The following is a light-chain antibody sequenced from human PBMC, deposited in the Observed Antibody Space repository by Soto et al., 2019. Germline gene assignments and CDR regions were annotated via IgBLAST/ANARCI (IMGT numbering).Light chain of an antibody. J-gene: IGLJ1*01. Sequence: QSVLTQPASVSGSPGQSITISCTGTSGDVGGYYYVSWYQQLPGKAPKLMISEVSNRPSGVSNRFSGSKSDNTASLTISGLQAEDEADYYCSSYTAGGTIFGTGTKVTVL. CDR3: SSYTAGGTI. CDR1: SGDVGGYYY. V-gene: IGLV2-14*01. CDR2: EVS.